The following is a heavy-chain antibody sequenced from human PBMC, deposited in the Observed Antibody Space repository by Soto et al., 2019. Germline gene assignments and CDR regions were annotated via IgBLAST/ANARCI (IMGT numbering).Heavy chain of an antibody. CDR2: IYYSGST. CDR1: GGSISSYY. CDR3: ARGAATWSATYYYYYGMDV. J-gene: IGHJ6*02. Sequence: SETLSLTCTVSGGSISSYYWSWIRQPPGKGLEWIGYIYYSGSTNYNPSLKSRVTISVDTSKNQFSLKLSSVTAADTAVYYCARGAATWSATYYYYYGMDVWGQGTTVTVSS. V-gene: IGHV4-59*01. D-gene: IGHD3-3*01.